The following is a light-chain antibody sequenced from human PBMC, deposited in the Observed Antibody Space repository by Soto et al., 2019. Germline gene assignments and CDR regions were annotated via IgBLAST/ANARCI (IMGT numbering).Light chain of an antibody. V-gene: IGKV3-20*01. CDR2: DAS. J-gene: IGKJ1*01. CDR3: QQYGSSPRT. CDR1: QSVSSSY. Sequence: EIVLSQSPGTLSLSPGERATLSCRASQSVSSSYLAWYQQKPGQAPRLLIYDASSRATGIPDRFSGSGSGKDFTLTISRLEPEDFAVYYCQQYGSSPRTFGQGTKVEIK.